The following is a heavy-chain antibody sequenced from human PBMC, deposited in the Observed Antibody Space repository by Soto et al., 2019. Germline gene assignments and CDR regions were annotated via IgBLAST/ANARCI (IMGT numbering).Heavy chain of an antibody. CDR2: IIPVFVTP. CDR3: ARHWGFGTGYDFDF. D-gene: IGHD3-9*01. Sequence: QVQLVQSGAEVKKPGSSVKVSCKASGGTFSTYAISWVRQAPGQGLEWMGGIIPVFVTPKYAQKFQGRVTITADESASTVYLELSSLRSEDTAVYYCARHWGFGTGYDFDFWGQGTLVTVSS. J-gene: IGHJ4*02. CDR1: GGTFSTYA. V-gene: IGHV1-69*01.